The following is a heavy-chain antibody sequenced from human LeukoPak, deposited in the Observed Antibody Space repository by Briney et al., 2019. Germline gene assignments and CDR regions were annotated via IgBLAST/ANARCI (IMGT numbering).Heavy chain of an antibody. Sequence: GESLKISCKGSGYSFTSYWIGWVRQMPGKGLEWTGIIYPGDSDTRYSPSFQGQVTISADKSISTAYLQWSSLKASDTAMYYCARPGRWYSGSYYSDLWIPPFDYWGQGTLVTVSS. CDR3: ARPGRWYSGSYYSDLWIPPFDY. D-gene: IGHD1-26*01. V-gene: IGHV5-51*01. J-gene: IGHJ4*02. CDR1: GYSFTSYW. CDR2: IYPGDSDT.